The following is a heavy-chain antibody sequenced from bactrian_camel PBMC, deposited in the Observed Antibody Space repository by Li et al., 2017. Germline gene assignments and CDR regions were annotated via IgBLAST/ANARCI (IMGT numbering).Heavy chain of an antibody. CDR2: FSSGGGT. V-gene: IGHV3S1*01. J-gene: IGHJ4*01. D-gene: IGHD7*01. CDR1: GLEFSSYT. Sequence: HVQLVESGGGLVQPGGSLRLSCATSGLEFSSYTMSWVRQAPGKGLEWVSTFSSGGGTYYADSVKGRFAISRDNAKNTLYLQLNSLKTEDTAMYYCTKDSTDGGWASTYWGQGTQVTVS. CDR3: TKDSTDGGWASTY.